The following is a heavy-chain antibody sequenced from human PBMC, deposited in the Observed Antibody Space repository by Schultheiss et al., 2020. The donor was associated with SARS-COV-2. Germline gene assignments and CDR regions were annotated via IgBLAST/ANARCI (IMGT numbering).Heavy chain of an antibody. Sequence: SQTLSLTCAVYGGSFSGYYWSWIRQPPGKGLEWIGYIYYSGSTYYNPSLKSRVTISVDTSKNQFSLKLSSVTAADTAVYYCARYPLYFTIFGVGGGMDVWGQGTTVTVSS. D-gene: IGHD3-3*01. V-gene: IGHV4-59*08. J-gene: IGHJ6*02. CDR2: IYYSGST. CDR1: GGSFSGYY. CDR3: ARYPLYFTIFGVGGGMDV.